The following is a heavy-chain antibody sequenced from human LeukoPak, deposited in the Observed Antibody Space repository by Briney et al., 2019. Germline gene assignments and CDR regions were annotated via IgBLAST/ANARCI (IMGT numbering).Heavy chain of an antibody. Sequence: PSETLSLTCAVYGGSFSGYYWSWIRQPPGKGLEWIGEVNHSGSTNYNPSLKSRVTISVDTSKNQSSLKLSSVTAADTAVYYCARGPSIQLWSDPYYYYGMDVWGQGTTVTVSS. D-gene: IGHD5-18*01. CDR1: GGSFSGYY. CDR3: ARGPSIQLWSDPYYYYGMDV. CDR2: VNHSGST. V-gene: IGHV4-34*01. J-gene: IGHJ6*02.